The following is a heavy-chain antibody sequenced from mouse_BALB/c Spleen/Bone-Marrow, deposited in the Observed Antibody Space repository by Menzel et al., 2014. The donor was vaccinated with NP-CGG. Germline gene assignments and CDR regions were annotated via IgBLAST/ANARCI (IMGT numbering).Heavy chain of an antibody. J-gene: IGHJ2*01. Sequence: EVHLVESGGGLVQPGGSLILSCATSGFTFTDYYMNWVRQPPGKALEWLGFIRNKANGYTTEYSASVKGRFTISRDNSQSTLYLQMNTLRAEDSATYYCARDSRSTVSHFDYWGQGTTLTVSS. CDR1: GFTFTDYY. CDR2: IRNKANGYTT. V-gene: IGHV7-3*02. CDR3: ARDSRSTVSHFDY. D-gene: IGHD1-1*01.